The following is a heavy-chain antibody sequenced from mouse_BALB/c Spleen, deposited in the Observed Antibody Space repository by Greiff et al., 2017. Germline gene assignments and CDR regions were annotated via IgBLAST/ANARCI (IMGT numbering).Heavy chain of an antibody. J-gene: IGHJ4*01. V-gene: IGHV2-9*02. Sequence: VQLKESGPGLVAPSQSLSITCTVSGFSLTSYGVHWVRQPPGKGLEWLGVIWAGGSTNYNSALMSRLSISKDNSKSQVFLKMNSLQTDDTAMYYCARGGYGNYVKGYYAMDYWGQGTSVTDSS. CDR3: ARGGYGNYVKGYYAMDY. D-gene: IGHD2-10*02. CDR1: GFSLTSYG. CDR2: IWAGGST.